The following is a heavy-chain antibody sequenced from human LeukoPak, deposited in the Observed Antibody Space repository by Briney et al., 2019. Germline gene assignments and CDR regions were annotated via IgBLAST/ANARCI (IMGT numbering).Heavy chain of an antibody. CDR3: AKDERVGTAGRDAVDY. D-gene: IGHD2-15*01. V-gene: IGHV3-23*01. CDR1: GLTFSSYG. J-gene: IGHJ4*02. Sequence: PGGSLRLSCAASGLTFSSYGMSWVRQAPGKGQEWVSAISGSGGSTYYADSVKGRFTISRDNSKNTLYLQMNSLRAEDTAVYYCAKDERVGTAGRDAVDYWGQGTLVTVSS. CDR2: ISGSGGST.